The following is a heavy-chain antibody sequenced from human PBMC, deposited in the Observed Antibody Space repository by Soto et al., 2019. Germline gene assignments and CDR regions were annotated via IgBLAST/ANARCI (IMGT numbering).Heavy chain of an antibody. D-gene: IGHD5-18*01. V-gene: IGHV4-30-4*01. Sequence: SETLSLTRTVSGGSVTSDEDYWTWIRQSPGKGLEWIGYISNSGSTGYNPSLKTRLSMSVDRSKNQFTLRLTSVTAADTAVYFCATESGSTYGYFDHWGQGTQVTVSS. CDR2: ISNSGST. CDR3: ATESGSTYGYFDH. J-gene: IGHJ4*02. CDR1: GGSVTSDEDY.